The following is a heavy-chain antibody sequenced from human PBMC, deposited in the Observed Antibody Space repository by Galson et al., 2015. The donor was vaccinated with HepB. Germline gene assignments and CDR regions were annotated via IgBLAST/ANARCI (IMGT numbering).Heavy chain of an antibody. CDR1: GFIFYAKS. J-gene: IGHJ4*02. V-gene: IGHV3-48*01. CDR3: ARYALGHNYKDPFDS. CDR2: ISSTSDTK. Sequence: SLRLSCAASGFIFYAKSMHWVRQAPGKGLEWVSYISSTSDTKYYADSVKGRFTISRDNAKNSLYSQMNSLRAEDTAVYYCARYALGHNYKDPFDSWGQGTLVTVSS. D-gene: IGHD3-10*01.